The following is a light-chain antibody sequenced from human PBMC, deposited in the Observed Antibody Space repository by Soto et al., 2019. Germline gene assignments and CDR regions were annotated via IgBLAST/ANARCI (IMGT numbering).Light chain of an antibody. CDR1: QSVSSK. J-gene: IGKJ1*01. V-gene: IGKV3-20*01. CDR2: GAS. Sequence: ENVLTQSPATLSLSPGERATLSCRASQSVSSKLAWYQQKPGKAPRLLIYGASTRATGIPARLSGSGFGTDLTLTITRMENEDFEVYYCQHYGHPKWTFGHGTQVDIK. CDR3: QHYGHPKWT.